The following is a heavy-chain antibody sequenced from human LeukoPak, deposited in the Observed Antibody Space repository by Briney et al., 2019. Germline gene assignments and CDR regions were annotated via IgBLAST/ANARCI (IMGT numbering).Heavy chain of an antibody. CDR1: GGSISSYY. CDR2: IYTSGST. CDR3: ARDHQYYYDSSGYLDY. D-gene: IGHD3-22*01. J-gene: IGHJ4*02. Sequence: SETLSLTCTVSGGSISSYYWSWIRQPAGKGLEWIGRIYTSGSTNYNPSLKSRVTMSVDTSKNQFSLRLTSVTAADTAVYYCARDHQYYYDSSGYLDYWGQGTLVTVSS. V-gene: IGHV4-4*07.